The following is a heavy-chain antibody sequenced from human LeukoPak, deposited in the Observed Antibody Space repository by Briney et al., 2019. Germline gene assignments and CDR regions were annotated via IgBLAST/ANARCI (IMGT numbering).Heavy chain of an antibody. V-gene: IGHV3-74*01. CDR1: GFTFSNHW. J-gene: IGHJ6*02. Sequence: GGSLRLSCAASGFTFSNHWIHWVRQAPGKGLVWVSRIKTDGSVTNYADSVEGRFTISRDTAKNTVYLQMNSLRVEETAIYYCARGISMDVWGQGTTVTVSS. CDR2: IKTDGSVT. CDR3: ARGISMDV.